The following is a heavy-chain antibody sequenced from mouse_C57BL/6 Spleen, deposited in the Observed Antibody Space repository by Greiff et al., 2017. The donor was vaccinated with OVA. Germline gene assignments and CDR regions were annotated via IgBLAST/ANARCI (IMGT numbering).Heavy chain of an antibody. CDR2: IDPETGGT. J-gene: IGHJ4*01. D-gene: IGHD2-5*01. V-gene: IGHV1-15*01. CDR1: GYTFTDYE. Sequence: VQLKESGAELVRPGASVTLSCKASGYTFTDYEMHWVKQTPVHGLEWIGAIDPETGGTAYNQKFKGKAILTADKSSSTAYMELRSLTSEDSAVYYCTPSNLYAMDYWGQGTSVTVSS. CDR3: TPSNLYAMDY.